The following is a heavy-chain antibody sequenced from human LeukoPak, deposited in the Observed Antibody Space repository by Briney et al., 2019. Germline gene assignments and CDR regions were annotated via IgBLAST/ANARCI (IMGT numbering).Heavy chain of an antibody. CDR3: AGGYEWELLGY. Sequence: PWGSLRLSCAASGFTFTSCAMNWVRQAPGKGLEWVSSISSSSSYIYYADSVKGRFTISRDNAKNSLYLQMNSLRAEDTAVYYCAGGYEWELLGYWGQGTLVTVSS. CDR2: ISSSSSYI. D-gene: IGHD1-26*01. J-gene: IGHJ4*02. V-gene: IGHV3-21*01. CDR1: GFTFTSCA.